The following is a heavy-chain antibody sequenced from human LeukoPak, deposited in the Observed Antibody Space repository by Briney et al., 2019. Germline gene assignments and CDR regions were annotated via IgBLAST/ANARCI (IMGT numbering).Heavy chain of an antibody. V-gene: IGHV3-7*01. CDR2: IKEDGSET. J-gene: IGHJ4*02. CDR1: GFIFSTYG. D-gene: IGHD6-19*01. CDR3: ARVDGSSSCPDY. Sequence: PGGSLRLSCAASGFIFSTYGMHRVRQAPGKGLEWVANIKEDGSETYYVDSVKGRFTISRDNAKNLLYLEMNSLRAEDAALYYCARVDGSSSCPDYWGQGTLVTVSS.